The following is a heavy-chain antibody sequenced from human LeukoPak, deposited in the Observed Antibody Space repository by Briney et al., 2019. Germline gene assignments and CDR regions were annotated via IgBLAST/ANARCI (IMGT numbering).Heavy chain of an antibody. J-gene: IGHJ5*02. V-gene: IGHV4-31*03. D-gene: IGHD1-14*01. Sequence: SQTLSLTCTVSGGSISGGGYYWSWIRQHPGKGLEWIGYIYYSGSTYYNPSLKSRVTISVDTSKNQFSLKLSSVTAADTAVYYRARALVTTNWFDPWGQGTLVTVSS. CDR2: IYYSGST. CDR1: GGSISGGGYY. CDR3: ARALVTTNWFDP.